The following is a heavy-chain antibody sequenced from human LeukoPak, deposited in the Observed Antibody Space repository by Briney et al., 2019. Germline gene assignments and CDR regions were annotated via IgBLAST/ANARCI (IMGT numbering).Heavy chain of an antibody. CDR1: GGSISSYY. V-gene: IGHV4-59*08. Sequence: SETLSLTCTVSGGSISSYYWSWIRQPPGKGLEWIGYIYYSGSTNYNPSLKSRVTISVDTSKNQFSLKLSSVTAADTVVYYCARLPYSSNYYFDYWGQGTLVTVSS. D-gene: IGHD6-13*01. J-gene: IGHJ4*02. CDR2: IYYSGST. CDR3: ARLPYSSNYYFDY.